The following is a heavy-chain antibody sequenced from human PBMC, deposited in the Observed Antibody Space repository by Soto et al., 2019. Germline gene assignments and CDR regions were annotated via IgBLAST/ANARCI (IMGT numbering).Heavy chain of an antibody. CDR3: ARGGHEDNWFDP. J-gene: IGHJ5*02. Sequence: SETLSLTCTVSGASITSGGNYWGWIRQHPEKGLEWIAYMLYSGSTSYNPSLRSRVIMSVDTSKNQFSLKLSSVTAADTAVYYCARGGHEDNWFDPWGQGTLVTVSS. CDR1: GASITSGGNY. CDR2: MLYSGST. V-gene: IGHV4-31*03.